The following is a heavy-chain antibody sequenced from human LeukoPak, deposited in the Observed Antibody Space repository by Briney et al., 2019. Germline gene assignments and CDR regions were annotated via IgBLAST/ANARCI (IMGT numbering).Heavy chain of an antibody. CDR2: IIPIFGTA. J-gene: IGHJ5*02. CDR1: GGTFSSYA. Sequence: ASVKVSCKASGGTFSSYAISWVRQAPRQGLEWMGVIIPIFGTANYAQKFQGRVTITTDESTSTAYMELSSLRSEDTAVYYCARGCSSSLGGDWFDPWGQGTLVTVSS. CDR3: ARGCSSSLGGDWFDP. V-gene: IGHV1-69*05. D-gene: IGHD6-6*01.